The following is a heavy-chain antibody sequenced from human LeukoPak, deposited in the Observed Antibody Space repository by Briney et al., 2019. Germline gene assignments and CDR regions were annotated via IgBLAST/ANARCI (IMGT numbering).Heavy chain of an antibody. D-gene: IGHD6-19*01. CDR3: ARESHQWLIHVDS. CDR1: GRTFSNYN. J-gene: IGHJ4*02. V-gene: IGHV3-23*01. CDR2: IGGSYGGT. Sequence: RGSLRLSCAASGRTFSNYNMAWVHQAPGKGLECVSAIGGSYGGTHYADSVRGRFTISRDNSKNTMYLQMNSLRAEDTAVYFCARESHQWLIHVDSWGQGTLVCVSS.